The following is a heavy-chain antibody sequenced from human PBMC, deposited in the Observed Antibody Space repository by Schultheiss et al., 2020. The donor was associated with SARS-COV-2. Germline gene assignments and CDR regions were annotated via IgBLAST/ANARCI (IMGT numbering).Heavy chain of an antibody. V-gene: IGHV4-59*01. Sequence: SETLSLTCTVSGGSISSYYWSWIRQPPGKGLEYIGYIYYSGSTNYNPSLKSRVTISVDTSKNQFSLKLSSVTAADTAVYYCARVASFYYDSSGYYPTLYYYYGMDVWGQGTTVTVSS. CDR1: GGSISSYY. CDR3: ARVASFYYDSSGYYPTLYYYYGMDV. D-gene: IGHD3-22*01. J-gene: IGHJ6*02. CDR2: IYYSGST.